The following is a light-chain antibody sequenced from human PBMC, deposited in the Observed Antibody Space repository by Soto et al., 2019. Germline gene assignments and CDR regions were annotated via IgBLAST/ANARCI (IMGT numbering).Light chain of an antibody. CDR3: QQYDSSPRT. V-gene: IGKV3D-15*01. Sequence: EIVMTQSPATLSVSPGARATLCCRASQSVSSYLAWYQQKPGQAPRLLISGASSRAADIPARFSGSGSGTDFTLTINRLEPEDFAVYYCQQYDSSPRTFGQGTKVDIK. CDR1: QSVSSY. CDR2: GAS. J-gene: IGKJ1*01.